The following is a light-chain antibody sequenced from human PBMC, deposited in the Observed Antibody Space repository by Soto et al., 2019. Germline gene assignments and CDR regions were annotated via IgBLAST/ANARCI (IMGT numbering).Light chain of an antibody. Sequence: EIVLTQSPGTLSLSPGERATLSCRASQSVRSTYLAWYQQKPGQAPRLLIYGASSRATGIPDRFCGSGSGTDFTLTISRLEPEDFAVYYCQQYGNSPLTFGGGTKVEIK. V-gene: IGKV3-20*01. J-gene: IGKJ4*01. CDR1: QSVRSTY. CDR3: QQYGNSPLT. CDR2: GAS.